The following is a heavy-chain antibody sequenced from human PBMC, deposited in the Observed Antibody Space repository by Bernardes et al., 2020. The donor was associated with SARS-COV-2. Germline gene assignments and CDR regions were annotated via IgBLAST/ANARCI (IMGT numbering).Heavy chain of an antibody. CDR2: IYSGGST. CDR3: ARERAYYDILTGNLYYYYYGMDV. J-gene: IGHJ6*02. V-gene: IGHV3-53*01. Sequence: GGSLRLSCAASGFTVSSNYMSWVRQAPGKGLEWVSVIYSGGSTYYADSVKGRFTISRDNSKNTLYLQMNSLRAEDTAVYYCARERAYYDILTGNLYYYYYGMDVWGQGTTVTVSS. CDR1: GFTVSSNY. D-gene: IGHD3-9*01.